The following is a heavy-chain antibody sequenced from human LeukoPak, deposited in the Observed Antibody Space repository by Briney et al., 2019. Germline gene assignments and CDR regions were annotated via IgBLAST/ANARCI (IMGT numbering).Heavy chain of an antibody. CDR2: LSGSGGGT. D-gene: IGHD2-21*01. Sequence: RGSLRLSCAASGFTFSSYAMSWVRQAPGKGLEWVSTLSGSGGGTYYADSVKGRFTISRDNSKNTLYLQMNSLRAEDTAVYYCAKGCGGDCYSGYFQHWGQGTLVTVSS. CDR3: AKGCGGDCYSGYFQH. CDR1: GFTFSSYA. V-gene: IGHV3-23*01. J-gene: IGHJ1*01.